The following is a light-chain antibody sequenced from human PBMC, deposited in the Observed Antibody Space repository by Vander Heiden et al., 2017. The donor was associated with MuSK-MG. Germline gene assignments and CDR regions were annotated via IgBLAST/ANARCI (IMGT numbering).Light chain of an antibody. Sequence: QSALTQPASVSRSPGQSITISCTGTSSDVGGYNYVSWYQQHPGTPPKLMIYDVSNRPSGAANRFSGYKSGTTASMTISGLQAEDDADYYCSSYTSSSTRVFGGGTKLTVL. V-gene: IGLV2-14*01. J-gene: IGLJ2*01. CDR3: SSYTSSSTRV. CDR1: SSDVGGYNY. CDR2: DVS.